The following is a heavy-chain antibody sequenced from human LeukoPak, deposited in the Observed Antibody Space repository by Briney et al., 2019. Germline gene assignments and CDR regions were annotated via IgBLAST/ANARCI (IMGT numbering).Heavy chain of an antibody. CDR2: MNPNSGNT. CDR1: GYTFTSYN. CDR3: ERDLSGLSAFEI. J-gene: IGHJ3*02. Sequence: ASVKVSCKASGYTFTSYNINWVRQATGQGLEWMGWMNPNSGNTGYAQKLQGRVTMTTDTSTSTAYMELRSLRSDDTAVYYCERDLSGLSAFEIWGQGTMVTVSS. D-gene: IGHD5-12*01. V-gene: IGHV1-8*01.